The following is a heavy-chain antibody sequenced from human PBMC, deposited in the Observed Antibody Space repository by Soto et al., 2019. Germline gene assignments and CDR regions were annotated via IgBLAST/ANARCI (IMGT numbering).Heavy chain of an antibody. CDR2: INHRRST. J-gene: IGHJ6*02. CDR1: GGSFSGYY. V-gene: IGHV4-34*01. Sequence: SETLSLTCAVYGGSFSGYYWTWIRQPPGKGLEWIGEINHRRSTSYNPSLKRRVTMSIDTSKNQFSLHLSSVTAADTAVYYCARGGFGIYYYYYGMDVWGQGTTVTVSS. CDR3: ARGGFGIYYYYYGMDV. D-gene: IGHD3-10*01.